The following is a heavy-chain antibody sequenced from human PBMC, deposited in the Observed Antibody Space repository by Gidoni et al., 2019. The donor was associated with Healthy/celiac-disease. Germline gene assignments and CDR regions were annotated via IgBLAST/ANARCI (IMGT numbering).Heavy chain of an antibody. J-gene: IGHJ4*02. D-gene: IGHD6-13*01. V-gene: IGHV3-30*18. Sequence: QVQLVESGGGVVQPGMSLRLSCAASGFTFSSYGMHWVRQAPGQGLEWVAVISYDGSNKYYADSVKGRFTISRDNSKNTLYLQMNSLRAEDTAVYYCAKEAAAGTTHFDYWGQGTLVTVSS. CDR3: AKEAAAGTTHFDY. CDR2: ISYDGSNK. CDR1: GFTFSSYG.